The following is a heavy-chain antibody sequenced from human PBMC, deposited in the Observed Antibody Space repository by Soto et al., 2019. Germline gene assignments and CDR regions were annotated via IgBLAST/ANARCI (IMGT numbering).Heavy chain of an antibody. CDR1: GFTFSSYA. V-gene: IGHV3-23*01. D-gene: IGHD3-9*01. Sequence: PGGSLRLSCAASGFTFSSYAMSWVRQAPGKGLEWVSAISGSGGSTYYADSVKGRFTISRDNSKNTLYLQMNSLRAEDTAVYYCAKGLRLRYFDWFPACYFDYWGQGTLVTVSS. CDR3: AKGLRLRYFDWFPACYFDY. J-gene: IGHJ4*02. CDR2: ISGSGGST.